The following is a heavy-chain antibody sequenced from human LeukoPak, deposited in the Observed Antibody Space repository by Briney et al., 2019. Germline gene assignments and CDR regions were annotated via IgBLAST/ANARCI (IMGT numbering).Heavy chain of an antibody. CDR3: VADSGGSRY. J-gene: IGHJ4*02. CDR2: IKQDGSEK. V-gene: IGHV3-7*01. Sequence: ETLSLTCAVYGGSFSGYYWSWVRQAPGKGLEWVANIKQDGSEKYYVDSVKGRFTISRDNAKNSLYLQMNSLRAEDTAVYFCVADSGGSRYWGQGTLVTVSS. D-gene: IGHD2-15*01. CDR1: GGSFSGYY.